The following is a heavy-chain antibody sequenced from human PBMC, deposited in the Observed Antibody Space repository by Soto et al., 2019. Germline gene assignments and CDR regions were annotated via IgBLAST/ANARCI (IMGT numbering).Heavy chain of an antibody. J-gene: IGHJ4*02. D-gene: IGHD1-26*01. CDR3: ARAASAKWGEGY. V-gene: IGHV4-31*03. CDR1: GGSINSGGYY. CDR2: IFYSGSS. Sequence: QVQLQESGPGLVKPSQTLSLTCTVSGGSINSGGYYWSWIRQHPGKGLEWIGYIFYSGSSYYNPSLKSRVSISLDTSKNQFSLKLSSVTAADTAVYYCARAASAKWGEGYWGQGTLVTVSS.